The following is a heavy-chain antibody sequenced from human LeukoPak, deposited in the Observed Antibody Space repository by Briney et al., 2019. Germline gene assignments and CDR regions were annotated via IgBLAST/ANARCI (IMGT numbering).Heavy chain of an antibody. V-gene: IGHV5-51*01. Sequence: GESLKISCKGSGYSFTSYWIGWVRQMPGKGLEWMGIIYPGDSDTRYSPSFQGQVTISADKSISTAYLQWSSLKASDTAMYYCARQMGDILTGTPGGFDYWGQGTLVTVSS. CDR1: GYSFTSYW. J-gene: IGHJ4*02. D-gene: IGHD3-9*01. CDR2: IYPGDSDT. CDR3: ARQMGDILTGTPGGFDY.